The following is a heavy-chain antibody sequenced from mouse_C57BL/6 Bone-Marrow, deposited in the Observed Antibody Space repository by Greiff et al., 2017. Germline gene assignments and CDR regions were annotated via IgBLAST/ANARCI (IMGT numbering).Heavy chain of an antibody. CDR1: GYAFSSSW. CDR3: ARWYYGSSPYYFDY. V-gene: IGHV1-82*01. D-gene: IGHD1-1*01. CDR2: IYPGDGDT. J-gene: IGHJ2*01. Sequence: VQRVESGPELVKPGASVKISCKASGYAFSSSWMNWVKQRPGKGLEWIGRIYPGDGDTNYNGKFKGKATLTADKSSSTAYMQLSSLTSEDSAVYFCARWYYGSSPYYFDYWGQGTTLTVSS.